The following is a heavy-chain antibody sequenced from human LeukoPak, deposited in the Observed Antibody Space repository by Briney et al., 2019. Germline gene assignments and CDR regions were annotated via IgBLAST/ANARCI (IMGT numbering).Heavy chain of an antibody. CDR3: ARERDGRFFDY. CDR2: IWYDGSNK. V-gene: IGHV3-33*01. CDR1: GFTFSSYG. D-gene: IGHD5-24*01. Sequence: GGSLRLSCAASGFTFSSYGMHWVRQAPGKGLEWVAVIWYDGSNKYYADSVKGRFTISRDNSKNTLYLQMNSLRAEDTAVYYCARERDGRFFDYWGQGTLVTVSS. J-gene: IGHJ4*02.